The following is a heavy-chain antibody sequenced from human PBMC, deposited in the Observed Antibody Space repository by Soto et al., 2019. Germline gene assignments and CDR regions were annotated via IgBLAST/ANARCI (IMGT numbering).Heavy chain of an antibody. CDR1: GFTFSNYA. D-gene: IGHD2-15*01. Sequence: DVQLLESGGGLVQPEGSLRLSCAASGFTFSNYAMDWVRQGPGKGLEWVAVVSIGGSTHYADSVRGRFTISRDNSKNTLSLQMNSLTAEDTAVYFCAKRRGAGGHFDYWGQGALVTVSS. CDR3: AKRRGAGGHFDY. J-gene: IGHJ4*02. V-gene: IGHV3-23*01. CDR2: VSIGGST.